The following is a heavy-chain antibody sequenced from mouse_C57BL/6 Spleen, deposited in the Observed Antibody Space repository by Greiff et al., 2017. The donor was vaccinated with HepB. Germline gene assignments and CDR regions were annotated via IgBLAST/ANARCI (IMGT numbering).Heavy chain of an antibody. D-gene: IGHD2-3*01. CDR2: IHPNSGST. CDR3: ARSPYDGYYVNY. J-gene: IGHJ2*01. V-gene: IGHV1-64*01. CDR1: GYTFTSYW. Sequence: QVQLQQPGAELIKPGASVKLSCKASGYTFTSYWMHWVKQRPGQGLEWIGMIHPNSGSTNYNEKFKSKATLTVDKSSSTAYMQLSSLTSEDSAVYYCARSPYDGYYVNYWGQGTTLTVSS.